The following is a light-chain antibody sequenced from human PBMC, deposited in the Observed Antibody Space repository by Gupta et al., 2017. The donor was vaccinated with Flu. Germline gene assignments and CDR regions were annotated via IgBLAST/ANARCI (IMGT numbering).Light chain of an antibody. CDR1: SSDIGGSNY. V-gene: IGLV2-14*01. CDR3: CSFTDSRTWV. CDR2: EVT. J-gene: IGLJ3*02. Sequence: QSALTQPASVSGSPGQSITISCSGTSSDIGGSNYVSWYQQHPGKAPKLIIYEVTYRPSGVSNRFSGSKSGNTASLTISGLQAGDEADYYCCSFTDSRTWVFGGGTKLAGL.